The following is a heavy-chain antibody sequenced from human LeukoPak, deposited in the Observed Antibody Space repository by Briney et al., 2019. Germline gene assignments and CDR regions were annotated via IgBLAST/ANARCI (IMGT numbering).Heavy chain of an antibody. D-gene: IGHD4-11*01. CDR2: FDPQDGET. J-gene: IGHJ3*02. V-gene: IGHV1-24*01. CDR1: GYTLTALS. CDR3: ATERLTTVISFDI. Sequence: GASVKVSCKVSGYTLTALSMHWVRQAPGKGLEWMGGFDPQDGETIYAQKFQGRVTITEDTSTDTAYMELSSLRSEDTAVYYCATERLTTVISFDIWGQGTMVTVSS.